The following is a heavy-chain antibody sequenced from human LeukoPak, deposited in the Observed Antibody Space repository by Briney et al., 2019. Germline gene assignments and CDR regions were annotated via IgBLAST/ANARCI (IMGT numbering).Heavy chain of an antibody. J-gene: IGHJ5*02. Sequence: GGSLRLSCATSGFTFRNYWMSWVRQAPGKGLEWVSTISDSGGSTYYADSLKGRFTISRDNYKNTLYLQMNSLRAEDTAVYYCAKVDYYDSSGNYPNWFDPWGQGTLVTVSS. D-gene: IGHD3-22*01. CDR2: ISDSGGST. V-gene: IGHV3-23*01. CDR1: GFTFRNYW. CDR3: AKVDYYDSSGNYPNWFDP.